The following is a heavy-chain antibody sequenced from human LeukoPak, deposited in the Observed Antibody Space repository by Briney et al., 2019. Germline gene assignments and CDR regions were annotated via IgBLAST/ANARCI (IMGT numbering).Heavy chain of an antibody. CDR3: ARGSVGITGTIVATIKLYYYGMDV. CDR2: INHSGST. V-gene: IGHV4-34*01. J-gene: IGHJ6*02. D-gene: IGHD5-12*01. Sequence: PSETLSLTCAVYGGSFSGYYWSWIRQPPGKGLEWIGEINHSGSTNYNPSLKSRVTISVDTSKNQFSLKLSSVTAADTAVYYCARGSVGITGTIVATIKLYYYGMDVWGQGTTVTVSS. CDR1: GGSFSGYY.